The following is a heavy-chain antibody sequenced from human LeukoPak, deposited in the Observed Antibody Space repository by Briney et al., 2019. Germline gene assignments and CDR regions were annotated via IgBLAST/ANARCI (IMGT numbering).Heavy chain of an antibody. J-gene: IGHJ3*02. Sequence: GGSLRLSCAASGFTFSDYYMSWIRQAPGKGLEWVSYMSSSSSYTNYADSVKGRFTIFRDNAKNSLYLQMNSLRAEDTAVYYWARGIAAAGYAFDIWGQGTMVTVSS. D-gene: IGHD6-13*01. CDR3: ARGIAAAGYAFDI. CDR1: GFTFSDYY. V-gene: IGHV3-11*05. CDR2: MSSSSSYT.